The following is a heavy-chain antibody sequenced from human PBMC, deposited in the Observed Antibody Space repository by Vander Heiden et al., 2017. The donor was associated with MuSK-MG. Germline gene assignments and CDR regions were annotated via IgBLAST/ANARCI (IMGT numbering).Heavy chain of an antibody. D-gene: IGHD3-22*01. CDR3: ARDVVSDRSIVVLINPYFDP. CDR1: AFTLNGYT. CDR2: ITTSGGYI. J-gene: IGHJ5*02. V-gene: IGHV3-21*02. Sequence: EVQLVESGGGLVKPGGSLRPSCSASAFTLNGYTMSWARQAPGKGPEWVSSITTSGGYIYYADSVRGRFTISRDNAKNSLFLQMNSLRAEDTAVYYCARDVVSDRSIVVLINPYFDPWGQGTLVTVSS.